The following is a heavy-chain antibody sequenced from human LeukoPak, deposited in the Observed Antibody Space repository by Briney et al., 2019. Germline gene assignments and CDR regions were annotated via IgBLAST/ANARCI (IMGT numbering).Heavy chain of an antibody. Sequence: PSETLSLTCAVYGGSFSGYYWSWIRQPPGKGLEWIGEINHSGSTDYNPSLKSRVTISVDTSKNQFSLKLSSVTAADTAVYYCARRRQGSSWYFDYWGQGTPVTVSS. CDR2: INHSGST. J-gene: IGHJ4*02. CDR1: GGSFSGYY. D-gene: IGHD6-13*01. CDR3: ARRRQGSSWYFDY. V-gene: IGHV4-34*01.